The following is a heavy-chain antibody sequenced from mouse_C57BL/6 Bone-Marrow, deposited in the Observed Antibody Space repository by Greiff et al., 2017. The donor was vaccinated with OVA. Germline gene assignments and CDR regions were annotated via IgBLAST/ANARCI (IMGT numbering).Heavy chain of an antibody. V-gene: IGHV1-82*01. CDR3: ARSKRQLRLRGYFDY. CDR1: GYAFSSSW. J-gene: IGHJ2*01. D-gene: IGHD3-2*02. Sequence: VQRVESGPELVKPGASVKISCKASGYAFSSSWMNWVKQRPGKGLEWIGRIYPGDGDTNYNGKFKGKATLTADKSSSTAYMQLSSLTSEDSAVYFCARSKRQLRLRGYFDYWGQGTTLTVSS. CDR2: IYPGDGDT.